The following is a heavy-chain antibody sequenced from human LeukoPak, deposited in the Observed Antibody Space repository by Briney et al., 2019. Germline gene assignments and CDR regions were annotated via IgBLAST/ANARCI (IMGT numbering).Heavy chain of an antibody. CDR3: ARGPRYYYGSGSYMDV. CDR2: INHSGST. Sequence: SETLSLTCAVYGGSFSGYYWSWIRQLPGKGLEWIGEINHSGSTNYNPSLKSRVTISVDTSKNQFSLKLSSVTAADTAVYYCARGPRYYYGSGSYMDVWGKGTTVTVSS. D-gene: IGHD3-10*01. J-gene: IGHJ6*04. CDR1: GGSFSGYY. V-gene: IGHV4-34*01.